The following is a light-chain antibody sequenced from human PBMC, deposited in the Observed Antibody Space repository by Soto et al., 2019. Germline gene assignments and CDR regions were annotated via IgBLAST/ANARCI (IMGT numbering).Light chain of an antibody. V-gene: IGLV1-44*01. Sequence: QSVLTQPPSASGTPGQRVTISCSGSSSNIGSSPVNWYQHLPGTAPKLFIYSDTQRPSGVPDRFSGSKSGTSASLAISGLQSDDEADYYCAAWDDSLSGYVFGTGTKVTVL. CDR3: AAWDDSLSGYV. CDR1: SSNIGSSP. CDR2: SDT. J-gene: IGLJ1*01.